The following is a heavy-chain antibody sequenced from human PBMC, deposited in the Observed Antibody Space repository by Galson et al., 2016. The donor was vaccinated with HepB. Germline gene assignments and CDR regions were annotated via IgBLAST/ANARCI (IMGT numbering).Heavy chain of an antibody. Sequence: SLRLSCAASGFTFSAYAVHWVRQAPGKGLEWVAIVSYDGSKKYFADSVKGRFTISRDNSKNTLYLQMNRVRREDTAEYFCARGDGDYDFSGPNYYGMDVWGRGTWVTVSS. D-gene: IGHD3-3*01. CDR1: GFTFSAYA. V-gene: IGHV3-30*04. CDR3: ARGDGDYDFSGPNYYGMDV. CDR2: VSYDGSKK. J-gene: IGHJ6*02.